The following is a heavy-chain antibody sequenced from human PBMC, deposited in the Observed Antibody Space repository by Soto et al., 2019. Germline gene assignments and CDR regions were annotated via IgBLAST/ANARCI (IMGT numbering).Heavy chain of an antibody. CDR3: ARASSSWYWGIDY. V-gene: IGHV1-3*01. D-gene: IGHD6-13*01. CDR2: INAGNGNT. CDR1: GYTFTSYA. Sequence: ASVKVSCKASGYTFTSYAMHWVRQAPGQRLEWMGWINAGNGNTKYSQKFQGRVTITRDTSASTAYMELSSLRSEDTAVYYCARASSSWYWGIDYWGQGTLVTVSS. J-gene: IGHJ4*02.